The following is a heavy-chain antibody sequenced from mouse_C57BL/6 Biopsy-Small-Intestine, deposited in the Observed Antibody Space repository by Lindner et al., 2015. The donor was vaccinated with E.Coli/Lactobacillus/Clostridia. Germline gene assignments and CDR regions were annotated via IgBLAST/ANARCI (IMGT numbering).Heavy chain of an antibody. Sequence: VKVSCKASGVTFNNFDISWVRQAPGQGLEWMGGIIPIFGPPNYAQKFQGRVTITADESTSTAYMELSSLTSEDTAVYYCARAKSISAIGILKPPQNWFDPWGQGTLVTVSS. V-gene: IGHV1-79*01. J-gene: IGHJ4*01. CDR3: ARAKSISAIGILKPPQNWFDP. CDR1: GVTFNNFD. CDR2: IIPIFGPP. D-gene: IGHD1-2*01.